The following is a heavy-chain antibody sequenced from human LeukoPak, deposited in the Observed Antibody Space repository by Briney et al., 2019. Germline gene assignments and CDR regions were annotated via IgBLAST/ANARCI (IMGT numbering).Heavy chain of an antibody. V-gene: IGHV3-30*02. CDR3: AKESDSGYHSEGPKN. J-gene: IGHJ4*02. Sequence: PGGSLRLSCAAPGLVLSDYGMHWVRQAPGKGLEWVAFVRNDGSNEYYVGSVKGRFTISRDKSKNTLYLQMNSLRAEDTAVYSCAKESDSGYHSEGPKNWGLGTLVTVSS. CDR2: VRNDGSNE. D-gene: IGHD5-12*01. CDR1: GLVLSDYG.